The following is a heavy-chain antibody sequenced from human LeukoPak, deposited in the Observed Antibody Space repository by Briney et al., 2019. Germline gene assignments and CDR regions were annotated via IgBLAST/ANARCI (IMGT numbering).Heavy chain of an antibody. V-gene: IGHV3-66*01. D-gene: IGHD3-22*01. CDR3: ARAESYYDSSGHSSAFDV. J-gene: IGHJ3*01. CDR2: IYSGGST. Sequence: GGSLRLSCAASRFTVSSNYMAWVRQAPGKGLEWVSVIYSGGSTYYADSVKGRFTISRENAKNSLYLQMNSLRAGDTAVYYCARAESYYDSSGHSSAFDVWGQGIMVTVSS. CDR1: RFTVSSNY.